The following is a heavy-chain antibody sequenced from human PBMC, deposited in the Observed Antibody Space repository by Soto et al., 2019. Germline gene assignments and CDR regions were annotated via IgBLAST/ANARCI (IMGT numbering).Heavy chain of an antibody. D-gene: IGHD3-16*01. CDR3: ARPGEQHRY. CDR1: GFTVSSNH. J-gene: IGHJ4*02. CDR2: IYSGGST. V-gene: IGHV3-66*01. Sequence: EVQLVESGGGLVQPGGSLRLSCAASGFTVSSNHMSWVCQAPGKGLEWVSLIYSGGSTYYADSVKGRFTFSRDNSKNTLYLQMNSLRAEDTAVYYCARPGEQHRYWGQGTLVTVSS.